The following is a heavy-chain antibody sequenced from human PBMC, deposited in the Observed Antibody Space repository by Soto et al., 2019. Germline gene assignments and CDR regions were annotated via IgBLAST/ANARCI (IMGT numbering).Heavy chain of an antibody. Sequence: ASVKVSCKASGYTFTGYYMHWVRQAPGRGLEWMGWINPNSGGTNYAQKFQGWVTMTRDTSISTAYMELSRLRSDDTAVYYCARGNDYYDSSGYPLDYWGQGTLVTVSS. CDR3: ARGNDYYDSSGYPLDY. J-gene: IGHJ4*02. CDR2: INPNSGGT. CDR1: GYTFTGYY. V-gene: IGHV1-2*04. D-gene: IGHD3-22*01.